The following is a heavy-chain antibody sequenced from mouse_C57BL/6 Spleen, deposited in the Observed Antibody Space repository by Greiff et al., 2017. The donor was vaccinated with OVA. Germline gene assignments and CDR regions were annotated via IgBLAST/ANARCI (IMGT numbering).Heavy chain of an antibody. CDR3: ARIYYSNYFYFDY. J-gene: IGHJ2*01. D-gene: IGHD2-5*01. CDR2: IWTGGGT. V-gene: IGHV2-9-1*01. Sequence: QVQLQQSGPGLVAPSQSLSITCTVSGFSLTSYAISWVRQPPGKGLEWLGVIWTGGGTNYNSALKSRLSISKDNSKSQVFLKMNSLQTDDTARYYCARIYYSNYFYFDYWGQGTTLTVSS. CDR1: GFSLTSYA.